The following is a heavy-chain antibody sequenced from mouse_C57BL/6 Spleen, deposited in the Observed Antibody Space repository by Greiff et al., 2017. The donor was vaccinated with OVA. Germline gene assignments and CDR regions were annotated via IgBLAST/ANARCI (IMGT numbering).Heavy chain of an antibody. CDR2: INPNNGGT. J-gene: IGHJ4*01. D-gene: IGHD2-5*01. Sequence: EVQLQQSGPELVKPGASVKISCKASGYTFTDYYMNWVKQSPGKSLEWIGDINPNNGGTSYNQKFKGKATLTVDKSSSTAYMGLRSLTSEDSAVYYCARHSNYVGSYAMDYWGQGTSVTVAS. CDR1: GYTFTDYY. CDR3: ARHSNYVGSYAMDY. V-gene: IGHV1-26*01.